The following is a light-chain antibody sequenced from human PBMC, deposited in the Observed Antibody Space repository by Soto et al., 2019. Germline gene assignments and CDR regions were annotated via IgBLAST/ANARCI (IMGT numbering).Light chain of an antibody. CDR1: QRVGNT. V-gene: IGKV3D-15*01. Sequence: EIVLTQSPATLSVSPGERAALSCRAGQRVGNTLAWYQQKPGQPPRLLIFGASTRATGIPARFSGSGSEAEFALTISTLQSEDFAVYYCQQYSVWPLTFGGGTKVEIK. CDR2: GAS. CDR3: QQYSVWPLT. J-gene: IGKJ4*01.